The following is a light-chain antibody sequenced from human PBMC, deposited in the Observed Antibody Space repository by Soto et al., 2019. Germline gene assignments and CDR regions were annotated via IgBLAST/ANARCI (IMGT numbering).Light chain of an antibody. CDR1: QSVGSN. CDR3: QQYNNWPLT. J-gene: IGKJ4*01. Sequence: EIVMTQSPATLSVSPGERATLSCRASQSVGSNLAWYQQKPGQAPRLLIYGASTRATGIPARFSGSGSATEFTLTISSLQSEDSAVYYCQQYNNWPLTFGGGTKADI. CDR2: GAS. V-gene: IGKV3-15*01.